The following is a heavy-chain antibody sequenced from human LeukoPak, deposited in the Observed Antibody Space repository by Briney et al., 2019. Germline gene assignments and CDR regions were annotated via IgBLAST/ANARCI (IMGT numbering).Heavy chain of an antibody. CDR2: IYTSGST. CDR1: GGSISSGSYY. D-gene: IGHD3-10*01. CDR3: SRLGWLYGSGSMNWFDP. J-gene: IGHJ5*02. V-gene: IGHV4-61*02. Sequence: PSETLSLTCTVSGGSISSGSYYWSWIRQPAGKGLEWIGRIYTSGSTNYNPSLKSRVTISVDTSKNQFSLKMSSVTVADTAVYYCSRLGWLYGSGSMNWFDPWGQGTLVTVSS.